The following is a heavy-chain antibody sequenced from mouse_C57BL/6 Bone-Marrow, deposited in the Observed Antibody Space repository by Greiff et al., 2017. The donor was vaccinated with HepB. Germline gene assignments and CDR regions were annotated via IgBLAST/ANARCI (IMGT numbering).Heavy chain of an antibody. Sequence: VQLQQSGAELVRPGASVKLSCTASGFNIKDDYMHWVKQRPEQGLESIGWIDPENGDTEYASKFQGKATITADTSSNTAYLQLSSLTSEDTAVYYCTTHDYDGVDYWGQGTTLTVSS. D-gene: IGHD2-4*01. J-gene: IGHJ2*01. V-gene: IGHV14-4*01. CDR2: IDPENGDT. CDR3: TTHDYDGVDY. CDR1: GFNIKDDY.